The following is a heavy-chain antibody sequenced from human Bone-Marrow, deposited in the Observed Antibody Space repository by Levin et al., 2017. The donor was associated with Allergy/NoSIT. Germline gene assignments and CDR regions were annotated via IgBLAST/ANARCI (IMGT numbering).Heavy chain of an antibody. Sequence: TSETLSLTCTVSGGSISGGDYYWSWIRQPAGKGLEWIGRIYSGGATDYHASFESRVTISLDTSGSQFSLEMTSVTAADTAIYFCARDSGTNWIDRLGMGWFDPWGQGILVTVSS. CDR3: ARDSGTNWIDRLGMGWFDP. CDR1: GGSISGGDYY. V-gene: IGHV4-61*02. CDR2: IYSGGAT. D-gene: IGHD3-10*01. J-gene: IGHJ5*02.